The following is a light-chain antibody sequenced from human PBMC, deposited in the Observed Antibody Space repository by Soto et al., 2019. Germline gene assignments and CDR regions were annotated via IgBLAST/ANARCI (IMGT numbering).Light chain of an antibody. V-gene: IGKV1-39*01. CDR2: GAS. CDR1: QSINIY. CDR3: QQSYRSPYT. Sequence: IQMTQSPSSLSASVGDSVTVTCRASQSINIYLNWYQQKPGKAPTLLIYGASSLQSGVPSRFTVGGSRTDFTLTISSLQPEDFATYYCQQSYRSPYTCGQGTKLEIK. J-gene: IGKJ2*01.